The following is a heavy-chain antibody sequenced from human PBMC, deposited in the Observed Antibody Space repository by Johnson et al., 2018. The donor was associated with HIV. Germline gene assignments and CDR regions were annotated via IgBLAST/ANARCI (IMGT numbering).Heavy chain of an antibody. CDR3: ARACRDGYTCDVYDI. D-gene: IGHD5-24*01. CDR2: INWNGGST. V-gene: IGHV3-20*04. CDR1: GFTFDDYG. Sequence: VQLVESGGGVVRPGGSLRLSCAASGFTFDDYGMSWVRQAPGTGLEWVSGINWNGGSTGYADSVKGRFTISRDNSKNTLYLQMNSRRAEDKAVYYCARACRDGYTCDVYDIWGQGTMVTVSS. J-gene: IGHJ3*02.